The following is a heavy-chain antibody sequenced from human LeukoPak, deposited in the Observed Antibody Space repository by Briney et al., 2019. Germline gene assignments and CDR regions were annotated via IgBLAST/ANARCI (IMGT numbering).Heavy chain of an antibody. D-gene: IGHD1-26*01. Sequence: GGSLRLSCAASGFTFSGSAMHWVRQASGKGLEWMGIIYPGDSDTRYSPSFQGQVTISADKSISTAYLQWSSLKASDTAMYYCATQISGSGMAFDIWGQGTMVTVSS. CDR2: IYPGDSDT. CDR3: ATQISGSGMAFDI. J-gene: IGHJ3*02. CDR1: GFTFSGSA. V-gene: IGHV5-51*01.